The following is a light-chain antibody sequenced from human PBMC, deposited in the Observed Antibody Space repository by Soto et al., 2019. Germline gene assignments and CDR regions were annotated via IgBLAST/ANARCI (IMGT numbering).Light chain of an antibody. CDR2: DVS. Sequence: QSALTQPASVSGSPGQSITISCTGTSSDVGDYNYVSWYQQYPGKAPKLMIYDVSNRPSGVSNRFSGSKSGNTASLTISGLQAEDEADYYCSSYTSSSTGVIFGGGTKLTVL. V-gene: IGLV2-14*01. CDR1: SSDVGDYNY. J-gene: IGLJ2*01. CDR3: SSYTSSSTGVI.